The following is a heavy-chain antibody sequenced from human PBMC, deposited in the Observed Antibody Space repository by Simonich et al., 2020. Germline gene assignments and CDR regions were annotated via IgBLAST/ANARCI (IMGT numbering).Heavy chain of an antibody. CDR2: ISYDVSNK. V-gene: IGHV3-30*07. CDR3: ARDIVSFGSSWYAFDI. D-gene: IGHD6-13*01. J-gene: IGHJ3*02. Sequence: QVQLVESGGGVVQPGRSLRLSCAASGFTFSSYAMHGVRQAPGKGREWVAVISYDVSNKYYADSVKGRFTISRDNSKNTLYLQMNSLRAEDTAVYYCARDIVSFGSSWYAFDIWGQGTMVTVSS. CDR1: GFTFSSYA.